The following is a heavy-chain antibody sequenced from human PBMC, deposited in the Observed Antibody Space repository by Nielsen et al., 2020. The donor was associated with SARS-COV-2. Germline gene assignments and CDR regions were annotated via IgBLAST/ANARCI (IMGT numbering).Heavy chain of an antibody. J-gene: IGHJ6*03. CDR1: GFNFSTFG. CDR3: AKGGVPASRSHYSYYYMDV. D-gene: IGHD2-2*01. CDR2: ISYDARNV. Sequence: GGSLRLSCAASGFNFSTFGMHWVRQTPGKGLEWVAVISYDARNVDYADSVKGRFTISRDNSRSRLYLQMNSLRRGDTAVYFCAKGGVPASRSHYSYYYMDVGGKGTTVTVS. V-gene: IGHV3-30*18.